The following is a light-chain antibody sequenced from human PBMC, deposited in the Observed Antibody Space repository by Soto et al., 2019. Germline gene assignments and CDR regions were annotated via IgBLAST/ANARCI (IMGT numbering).Light chain of an antibody. CDR1: SSNIGAGYD. CDR3: QSYDSSLSGYG. CDR2: GNS. Sequence: QLVLTQPPSVSGAPGQRVTISCTGSSSNIGAGYDVHWYQQLPGTAPKLLIYGNSNRPSGVPDRFSGSKSGTSASLAITGLQAEDEADYYCQSYDSSLSGYGFGTGTKETVL. V-gene: IGLV1-40*01. J-gene: IGLJ1*01.